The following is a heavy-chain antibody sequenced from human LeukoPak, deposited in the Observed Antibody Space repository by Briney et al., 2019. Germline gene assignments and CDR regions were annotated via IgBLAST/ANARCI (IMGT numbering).Heavy chain of an antibody. Sequence: GGSLRVSCAASGFTFSNAWMSWVRQAPGKGLEWVGRIKSKTDGGTTDYAAPVKGRFTISRDDSKNTLYLQMNSLKTEDTAVYYCTTHLAYCGGDCYSSDYWGQGTLVTVSS. CDR2: IKSKTDGGTT. J-gene: IGHJ4*02. CDR3: TTHLAYCGGDCYSSDY. CDR1: GFTFSNAW. D-gene: IGHD2-21*02. V-gene: IGHV3-15*01.